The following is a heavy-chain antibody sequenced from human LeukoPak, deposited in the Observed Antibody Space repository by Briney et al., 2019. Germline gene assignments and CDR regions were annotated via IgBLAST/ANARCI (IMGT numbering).Heavy chain of an antibody. CDR1: GYTFTSYY. D-gene: IGHD5-24*01. CDR3: ARGLVEMATIEGYFDY. CDR2: INPSGGGT. Sequence: ASVKVSCKASGYTFTSYYMHWVRQAPGQGLEWMGIINPSGGGTSYAQKFQGRVTMTRDMSTSTVYMELSSLRSEDTAVYYCARGLVEMATIEGYFDYWGQGALVTVSS. V-gene: IGHV1-46*01. J-gene: IGHJ4*02.